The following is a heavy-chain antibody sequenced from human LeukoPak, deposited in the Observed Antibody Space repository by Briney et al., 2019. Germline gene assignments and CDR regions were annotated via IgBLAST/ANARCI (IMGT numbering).Heavy chain of an antibody. CDR2: IIPIFGTA. D-gene: IGHD3-22*01. V-gene: IGHV1-69*06. Sequence: ASVKVSCKASGGTFSSYAISWVRQAPGQGLEWMGRIIPIFGTANYAQKFQGRVTMTEDTSTDTAYMELSSLRSEDTAVYYCATETNYYDSTPHFDYWGQGTLVTVSS. CDR1: GGTFSSYA. CDR3: ATETNYYDSTPHFDY. J-gene: IGHJ4*02.